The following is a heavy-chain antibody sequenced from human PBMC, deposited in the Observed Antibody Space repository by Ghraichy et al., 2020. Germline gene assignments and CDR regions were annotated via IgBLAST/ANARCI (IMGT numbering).Heavy chain of an antibody. V-gene: IGHV4-39*02. J-gene: IGHJ4*02. D-gene: IGHD5-18*01. CDR2: IFYTGKT. CDR3: AGLNGYSYGLKTHFDY. CDR1: GDSITSSSYY. Sequence: SETLSLTCTVSGDSITSSSYYWGWIRQPPGKGLEWIGNIFYTGKTYYNPSLKSRVTISVDTSNNHFSLRLNSVTAADTAVYYCAGLNGYSYGLKTHFDYWGPGTLVTVSS.